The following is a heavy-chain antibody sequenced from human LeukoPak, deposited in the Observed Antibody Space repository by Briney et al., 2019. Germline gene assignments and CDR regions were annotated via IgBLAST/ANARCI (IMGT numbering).Heavy chain of an antibody. CDR3: AEDRSQWLEEFDY. V-gene: IGHV3-23*01. J-gene: IGHJ4*02. D-gene: IGHD6-19*01. CDR2: ISGSGGSS. Sequence: GGSLRLSCAASEFTFSSYAMSWVRQAPGKGLEWVSSISGSGGSSYYADSVKGRFTISRDNSKNTLYLQMNSLRTEDTAVYYCAEDRSQWLEEFDYWGQGTLVTVSS. CDR1: EFTFSSYA.